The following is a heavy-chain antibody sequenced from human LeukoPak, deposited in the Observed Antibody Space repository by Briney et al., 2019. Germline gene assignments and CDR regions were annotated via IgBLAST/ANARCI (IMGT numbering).Heavy chain of an antibody. D-gene: IGHD6-13*01. CDR3: ARNRLIAAAGRNWFDP. CDR2: INTNTGNP. CDR1: GYTFTSYA. J-gene: IGHJ5*02. V-gene: IGHV7-4-1*02. Sequence: ASVKVSCKASGYTFTSYAMNWVRQAPGQGLEWMGWINTNTGNPTHAQGFTGRFVFSLDTSVSTAYLQISSLKAEDTAVYYCARNRLIAAAGRNWFDPWGQGTLVTVSS.